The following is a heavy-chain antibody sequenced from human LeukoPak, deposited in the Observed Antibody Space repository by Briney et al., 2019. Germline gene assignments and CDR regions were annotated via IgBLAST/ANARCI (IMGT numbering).Heavy chain of an antibody. D-gene: IGHD3-10*01. CDR1: GFTFDDYA. V-gene: IGHV3-9*01. CDR2: ISWNSGSI. J-gene: IGHJ4*02. Sequence: PGRSLRLSCAASGFTFDDYAMHWVRQAPGKGLEWVSSISWNSGSIGYADSVKGRSTISRDNAKNSLYLQMNSLRAEDTALYYCAKDRGYGSGSYYDYWGQGTLVTVSS. CDR3: AKDRGYGSGSYYDY.